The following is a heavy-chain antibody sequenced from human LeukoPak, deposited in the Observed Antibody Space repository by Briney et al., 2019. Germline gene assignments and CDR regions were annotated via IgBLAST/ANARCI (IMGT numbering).Heavy chain of an antibody. CDR2: ISAYNGNT. J-gene: IGHJ6*02. CDR1: GGTFSSYA. V-gene: IGHV1-18*01. Sequence: ASVKVSCKASGGTFSSYAISWVRQAPGQGLEWMGWISAYNGNTNYAQKLQGRVTMTTDTSTSTAYMELRSLRSDDTAVYYCARDSAAAGQTHYYYYYGMDVWGQGTTVTVSS. CDR3: ARDSAAAGQTHYYYYYGMDV. D-gene: IGHD6-13*01.